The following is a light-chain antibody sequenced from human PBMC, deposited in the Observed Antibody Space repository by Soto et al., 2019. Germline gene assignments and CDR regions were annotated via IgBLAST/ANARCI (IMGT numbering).Light chain of an antibody. CDR1: SSNIGSNS. V-gene: IGLV1-44*01. J-gene: IGLJ1*01. CDR3: AAWDDSLNGLYV. Sequence: QSVLTQPPSASGTPGQRVTISCSGSSSNIGSNSVNWYQQLPGTAPKLLVYSTSQRPSGVHDRFSGSKSGTSASLAISALQSEDEADYFCAAWDDSLNGLYVFGTGTKVTVL. CDR2: STS.